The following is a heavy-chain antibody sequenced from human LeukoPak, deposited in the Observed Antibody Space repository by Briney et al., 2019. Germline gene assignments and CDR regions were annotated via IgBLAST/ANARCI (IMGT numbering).Heavy chain of an antibody. J-gene: IGHJ4*02. D-gene: IGHD3-22*01. CDR3: ARDPVYYDSSGYLDY. CDR1: GYTSTSYY. CDR2: INPSGGST. Sequence: TSVKVSCKASGYTSTSYYMHWVRQAPGQGLEWMGIINPSGGSTSYAQKFQGRVTMTRDTSTSTVYMELSSLRSEDTAVYYCARDPVYYDSSGYLDYWGQGTLVTVSS. V-gene: IGHV1-46*01.